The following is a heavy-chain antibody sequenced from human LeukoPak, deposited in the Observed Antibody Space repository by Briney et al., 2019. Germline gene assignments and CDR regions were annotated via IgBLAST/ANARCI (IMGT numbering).Heavy chain of an antibody. CDR2: IYPGDSDT. V-gene: IGHV5-51*01. J-gene: IGHJ6*02. D-gene: IGHD3-10*01. Sequence: GESLKISCKGSGYSFTSYWIGWVRQMPGKGLEWMGIIYPGDSDTRYSPSFQGQVTISADKSISTAYLQWSSLKASDTAMYYCARQSVTMVRGVGYGMDVWGQGTTVTLSS. CDR1: GYSFTSYW. CDR3: ARQSVTMVRGVGYGMDV.